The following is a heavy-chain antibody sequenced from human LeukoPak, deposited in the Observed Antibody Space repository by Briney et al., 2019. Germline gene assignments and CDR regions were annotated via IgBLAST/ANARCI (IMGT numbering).Heavy chain of an antibody. D-gene: IGHD2-8*01. CDR3: ARENGPYYYYYYMDV. J-gene: IGHJ6*03. Sequence: GGSLRLSCAASGFTFSSYWMHWVRQAPGKGLVWVSRINSDGSSTSYADSVKGRFTISRDNAKNTLYLQMNSLRAEDTAVYYCARENGPYYYYYYMDVWGKGTTVTISS. CDR2: INSDGSST. V-gene: IGHV3-74*01. CDR1: GFTFSSYW.